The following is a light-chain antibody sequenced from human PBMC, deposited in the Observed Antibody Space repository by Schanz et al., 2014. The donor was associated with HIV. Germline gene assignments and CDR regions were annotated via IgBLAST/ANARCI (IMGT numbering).Light chain of an antibody. Sequence: QSVLTQPPSASGTPGQRVTITCSGSGSNIGSRTVDWYQQLPGTAPKLLIYSNNQRPSGVPDRFSGSKSGTAASLAISGLQAEDEADYYCSSFAGRRNLLFGGGTKLTVL. J-gene: IGLJ3*02. CDR3: SSFAGRRNLL. V-gene: IGLV1-44*01. CDR1: GSNIGSRT. CDR2: SNN.